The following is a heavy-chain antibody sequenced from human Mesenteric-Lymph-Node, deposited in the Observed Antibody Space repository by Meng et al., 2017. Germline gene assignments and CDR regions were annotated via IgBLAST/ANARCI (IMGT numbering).Heavy chain of an antibody. CDR2: VYHNGVT. Sequence: QVQLKQWGAEVLKPSETLSLTCAVYGGSLSGYYWSWLRQHPGKGLEWMGEVYHNGVTKYSPSLRSRVVISIDTSKNQFSLNLRSVSAADTAMYYCARGGATPMIIKYWGPGTLVTVSS. CDR3: ARGGATPMIIKY. J-gene: IGHJ4*02. CDR1: GGSLSGYY. D-gene: IGHD3-10*01. V-gene: IGHV4-34*02.